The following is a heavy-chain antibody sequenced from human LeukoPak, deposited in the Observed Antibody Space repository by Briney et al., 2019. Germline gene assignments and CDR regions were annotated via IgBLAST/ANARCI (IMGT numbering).Heavy chain of an antibody. J-gene: IGHJ4*02. CDR2: FEPEDGKI. D-gene: IGHD5-24*01. Sequence: DSVKVSCKVSGHTLSELSMHWVRQAPGKGLEWMGGFEPEDGKIISAQKFQGRVTMTEDTSTDTAYMELSRLTSEDTAIYYCVANSPYNGKAHDYWGQGTLPTVSS. V-gene: IGHV1-24*01. CDR1: GHTLSELS. CDR3: VANSPYNGKAHDY.